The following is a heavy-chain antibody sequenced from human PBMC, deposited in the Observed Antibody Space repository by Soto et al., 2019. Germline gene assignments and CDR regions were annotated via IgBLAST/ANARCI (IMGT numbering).Heavy chain of an antibody. CDR1: GFTFSSYA. D-gene: IGHD1-7*01. V-gene: IGHV3-23*01. J-gene: IGHJ4*02. CDR3: EKGGLGGNTRKKSCYFDY. Sequence: GGSLRLSCAASGFTFSSYAMSWVRQAPGKGLEWVSAISGSGGSTYYADSVKGRFTISRDNSKNTLYLEMNSLRVEDTAVYYCEKGGLGGNTRKKSCYFDYWGQGSLVTVSS. CDR2: ISGSGGST.